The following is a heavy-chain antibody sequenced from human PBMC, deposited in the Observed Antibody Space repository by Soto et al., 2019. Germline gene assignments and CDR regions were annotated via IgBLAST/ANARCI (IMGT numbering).Heavy chain of an antibody. Sequence: PGGSLRLSCAASGFTFSSYAMSWVRQAPGKGLEWVSAISGSGGSTYYADSVKGRFTISRDNSKNTLYLQMNSLRAEDTAVYYCAKRPGPDSSSWYVAWFDPLCQGTLVTVSS. CDR3: AKRPGPDSSSWYVAWFDP. J-gene: IGHJ5*02. D-gene: IGHD6-13*01. CDR2: ISGSGGST. V-gene: IGHV3-23*01. CDR1: GFTFSSYA.